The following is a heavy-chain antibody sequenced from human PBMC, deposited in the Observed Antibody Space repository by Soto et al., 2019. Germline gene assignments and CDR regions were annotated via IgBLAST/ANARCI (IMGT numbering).Heavy chain of an antibody. J-gene: IGHJ6*02. V-gene: IGHV3-48*02. CDR1: GFTFSSYS. CDR3: AGYSGYDYYYYYGMDV. D-gene: IGHD5-12*01. Sequence: EVQLVESGGGLVQPGGSLRLSCAASGFTFSSYSMNWVRQAPGKGLEWVSYISSSSSTIYYADSVKGRFTISRDNAKNSLYLQMNSLREEDTAVYYCAGYSGYDYYYYYGMDVWGQGTTVTVSS. CDR2: ISSSSSTI.